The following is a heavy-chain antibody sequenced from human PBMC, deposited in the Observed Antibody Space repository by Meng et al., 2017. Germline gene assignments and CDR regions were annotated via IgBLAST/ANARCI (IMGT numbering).Heavy chain of an antibody. CDR2: ISSSGSTI. CDR3: ASRYGDYVPVMFWYFDL. V-gene: IGHV3-11*01. CDR1: GFTFRYYY. Sequence: QVQLVESGGGLGKPGGSLRLSCAASGFTFRYYYRGWIRQAPGKGLEWVSYISSSGSTIYYADSVKGRFTISRDNAKNSLYLQMNSLRAEDTAVYYCASRYGDYVPVMFWYFDLWGRGTLVTVSS. D-gene: IGHD4-17*01. J-gene: IGHJ2*01.